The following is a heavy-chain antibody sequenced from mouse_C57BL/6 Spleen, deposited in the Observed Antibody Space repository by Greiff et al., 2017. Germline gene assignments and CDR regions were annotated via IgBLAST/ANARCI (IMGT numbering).Heavy chain of an antibody. V-gene: IGHV1-50*01. CDR1: GYTFTSYW. Sequence: QVQLKQPGAELVKPGASVKLSCKASGYTFTSYWMQWVKQRPGQGLEWIGEIDPSDSYTNYNQKFKGKATLTVDTSSSTAYMQLSSLTSEDSAVYYCARKLRLPSFDYWGQGTTLTVSS. CDR2: IDPSDSYT. CDR3: ARKLRLPSFDY. J-gene: IGHJ2*01. D-gene: IGHD3-2*02.